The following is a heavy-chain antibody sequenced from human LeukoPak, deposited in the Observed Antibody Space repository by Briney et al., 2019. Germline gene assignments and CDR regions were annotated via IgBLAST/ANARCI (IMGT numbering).Heavy chain of an antibody. CDR3: AREGSSSEYYYYMDV. D-gene: IGHD6-13*01. Sequence: SVKVSXKASGGTFSSYAISWVRQAPGQGLEWMGGIIPIFGTAKYAQKFQGRVTITTDESTSIAYMELSSLRSEDTAVYYCAREGSSSEYYYYMDVWGKGTTVTVSS. CDR1: GGTFSSYA. J-gene: IGHJ6*03. CDR2: IIPIFGTA. V-gene: IGHV1-69*05.